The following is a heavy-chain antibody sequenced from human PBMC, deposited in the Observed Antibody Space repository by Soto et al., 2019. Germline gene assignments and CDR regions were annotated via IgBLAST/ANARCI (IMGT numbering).Heavy chain of an antibody. V-gene: IGHV5-10-1*01. J-gene: IGHJ6*02. D-gene: IGHD7-27*01. Sequence: GESLKISCKGSGYSFTSYWISWVRQMPGKGLEWMGRIDPSDSYTNYSPSFQGHVTISADKSISTAYTQWSSLKASDTAMYYCARELGIGRYYYGMGVWGQGTTVTVSS. CDR3: ARELGIGRYYYGMGV. CDR1: GYSFTSYW. CDR2: IDPSDSYT.